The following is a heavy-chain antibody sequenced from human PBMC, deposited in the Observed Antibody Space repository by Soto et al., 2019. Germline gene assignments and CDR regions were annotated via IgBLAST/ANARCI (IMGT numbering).Heavy chain of an antibody. V-gene: IGHV4-59*01. J-gene: IGHJ5*02. D-gene: IGHD6-19*01. CDR1: GGSISSYY. Sequence: SETLSLTCTVSGGSISSYYWSWIRQPPGKGLEWIGYIYYSGSTNYNPSLKSRVTISVDTSKNQFSLKLSSVTAADTAVYYCAREYSSGWNDWFDPWGQGTLVTLSS. CDR2: IYYSGST. CDR3: AREYSSGWNDWFDP.